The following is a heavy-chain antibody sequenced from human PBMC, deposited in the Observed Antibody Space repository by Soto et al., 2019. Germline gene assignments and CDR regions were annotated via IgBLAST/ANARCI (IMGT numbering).Heavy chain of an antibody. CDR3: AREEAGMDV. CDR2: INHSGST. CDR1: GGSFSGYY. J-gene: IGHJ6*02. D-gene: IGHD6-19*01. V-gene: IGHV4-34*01. Sequence: SETLSLTCAVYGGSFSGYYWSWIRQPPGKGLEWIGEINHSGSTNYNPSLKSRVTISVDTFKNQFSLKLSSVTAADTAVYYCAREEAGMDVWGQGTTVTVSS.